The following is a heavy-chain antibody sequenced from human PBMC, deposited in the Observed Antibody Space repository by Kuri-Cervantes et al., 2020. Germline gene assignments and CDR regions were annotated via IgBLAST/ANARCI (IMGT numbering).Heavy chain of an antibody. Sequence: ASVKVSCKASGYTFTGYYMHWVRQAPGQGLEWMGWINPNSGGTNYAQKFQGRVTMTRNTSISTAYMELSSLRSEDTAVYYCATLLPPPQYYYYGMDVWGQGTTVTVSS. CDR1: GYTFTGYY. CDR3: ATLLPPPQYYYYGMDV. J-gene: IGHJ6*02. CDR2: INPNSGGT. D-gene: IGHD1-26*01. V-gene: IGHV1-2*02.